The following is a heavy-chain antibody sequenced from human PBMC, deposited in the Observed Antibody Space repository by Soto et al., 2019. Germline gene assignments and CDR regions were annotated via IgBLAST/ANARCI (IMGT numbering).Heavy chain of an antibody. CDR3: ARAGYCSGGTCFHGNCDY. CDR2: INPNGGST. J-gene: IGHJ4*02. Sequence: QVQLVQSGAEVKRPGASVKVSCKASGYTFTTYYMHWVRQAPAQGIEWLGIINPNGGSTTYAQKYQGRVTMPRDTSTSTVYLELSSLRSEDTAVYYCARAGYCSGGTCFHGNCDYWGQGTLVTVSA. CDR1: GYTFTTYY. D-gene: IGHD2-15*01. V-gene: IGHV1-46*01.